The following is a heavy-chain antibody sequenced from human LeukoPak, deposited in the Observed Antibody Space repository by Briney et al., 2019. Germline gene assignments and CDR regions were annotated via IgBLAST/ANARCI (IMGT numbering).Heavy chain of an antibody. J-gene: IGHJ4*02. CDR2: LSGSGGST. CDR3: ARETPYSNTWTDFDF. D-gene: IGHD6-13*01. CDR1: GFTFSSFA. V-gene: IGHV3-23*01. Sequence: PGGSLRLSCAASGFTFSSFAMSWVRQAPGKGLEWVSVLSGSGGSTYYADSVKGRFTISRDNSKNSLYLQINSLRAEDTAVYYCARETPYSNTWTDFDFWGQGTLVTVSS.